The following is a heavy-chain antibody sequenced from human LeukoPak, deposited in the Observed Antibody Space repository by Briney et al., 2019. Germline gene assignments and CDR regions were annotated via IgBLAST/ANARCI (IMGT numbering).Heavy chain of an antibody. Sequence: GGSLRLSCAASGFTFSDYEMNWVRQAPGKGLEWVSYISTSGRKLYYADSVKGRFTISRDNAKNSVYLQMNSLTADDTAIYFCAKGPRDPSEFCSRGTCAPTYDVWGQGTLVTVSS. CDR1: GFTFSDYE. CDR2: ISTSGRKL. J-gene: IGHJ4*02. V-gene: IGHV3-48*03. CDR3: AKGPRDPSEFCSRGTCAPTYDV. D-gene: IGHD2-15*01.